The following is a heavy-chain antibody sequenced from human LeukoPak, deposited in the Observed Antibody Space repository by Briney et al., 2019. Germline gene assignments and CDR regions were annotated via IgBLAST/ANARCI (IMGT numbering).Heavy chain of an antibody. D-gene: IGHD1-1*01. Sequence: PGGSLRLSCAASGFTFSLYNMNWVRQAPGKGLEWVASMSSGTSQINYADSVNGRFTISRDNTNNFFFLQMTIVRAEDTAVYYCVTYASPWNRLDHWGQGPLVTVSS. V-gene: IGHV3-21*01. CDR3: VTYASPWNRLDH. J-gene: IGHJ4*02. CDR1: GFTFSLYN. CDR2: MSSGTSQI.